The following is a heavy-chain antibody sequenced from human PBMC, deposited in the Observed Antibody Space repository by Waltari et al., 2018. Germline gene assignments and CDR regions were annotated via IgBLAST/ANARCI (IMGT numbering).Heavy chain of an antibody. V-gene: IGHV1-18*01. CDR1: GYTFTNYG. CDR3: ARGVPGSWPDYYFDH. D-gene: IGHD3-10*01. J-gene: IGHJ4*02. CDR2: FNVYNGNT. Sequence: QVQLVQSGAEVKKPGASVKVSCKASGYTFTNYGISWVRQAPGQGLEWMGWFNVYNGNTNYAQKLQGRVTMTTDTSTSTAYMELRSLRSDDTAVYYCARGVPGSWPDYYFDHWGQGTLVTVSS.